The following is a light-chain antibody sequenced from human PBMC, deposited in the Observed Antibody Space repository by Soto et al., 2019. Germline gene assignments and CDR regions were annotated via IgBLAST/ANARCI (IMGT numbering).Light chain of an antibody. V-gene: IGLV2-14*01. CDR1: SSDVGGYNY. CDR3: SSYRSSSRV. CDR2: EVS. Sequence: QSALTQPASVSGSPGQSITVSCTGTSSDVGGYNYVSWYQQHPGKAPKLMIYEVSNRPSGVSNRFSGSKSGNTASLTISGLQAEDEADYYCSSYRSSSRVFGGGTKLTVL. J-gene: IGLJ3*02.